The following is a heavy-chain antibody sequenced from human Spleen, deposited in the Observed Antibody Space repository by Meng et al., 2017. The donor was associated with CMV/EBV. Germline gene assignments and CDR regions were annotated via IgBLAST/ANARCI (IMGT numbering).Heavy chain of an antibody. D-gene: IGHD1-7*01. CDR3: ARGGNWNFMNHYYGLDV. CDR2: IYYSGNT. CDR1: GGSVRSGTNY. Sequence: SETLSLTCTVSGGSVRSGTNYWSWLRQPPGKELEWIGYIYYSGNTKYNPSLKSRVTLSVDTSTNQLSQKLRSVTAADTAVYYCARGGNWNFMNHYYGLDVWGQGTTVTVSS. J-gene: IGHJ6*02. V-gene: IGHV4-61*01.